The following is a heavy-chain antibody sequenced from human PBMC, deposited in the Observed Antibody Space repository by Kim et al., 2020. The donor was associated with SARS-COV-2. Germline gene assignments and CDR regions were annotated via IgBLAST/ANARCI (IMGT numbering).Heavy chain of an antibody. CDR3: ARDGFYDSSGYYPDFDY. J-gene: IGHJ4*02. V-gene: IGHV3-30*01. D-gene: IGHD3-22*01. Sequence: GRGRFTITRDNSTNALYLQMNSLRAEDTAVYYCARDGFYDSSGYYPDFDYWGQGTLVTVSS.